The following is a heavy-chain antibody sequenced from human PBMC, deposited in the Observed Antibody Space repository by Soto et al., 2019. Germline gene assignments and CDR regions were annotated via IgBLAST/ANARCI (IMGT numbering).Heavy chain of an antibody. V-gene: IGHV3-53*01. J-gene: IGHJ5*02. CDR1: GFSVTANS. Sequence: GGSLRLSCAASGFSVTANSMSWVRQAPGKGLEWVSVMHSDVTTYYADSVKGRFIISRDNSKNTLYLQMSNLRGEDTARYFCARQLSGSWYNWFDPWGQGTLVTISS. CDR3: ARQLSGSWYNWFDP. CDR2: MHSDVTT. D-gene: IGHD6-13*01.